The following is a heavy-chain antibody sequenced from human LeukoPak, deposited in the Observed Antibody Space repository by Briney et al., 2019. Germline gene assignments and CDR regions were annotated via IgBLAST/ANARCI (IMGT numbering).Heavy chain of an antibody. J-gene: IGHJ4*02. CDR1: GGSISNHY. CDR2: IHYTGTT. V-gene: IGHV4-59*11. CDR3: ARGGWSLDF. D-gene: IGHD6-19*01. Sequence: SETLSLTCTVSGGSISNHYWSWIRQTPGKGLEWIGYIHYTGTTNYNPTLKSRVTISVDMSKNQFFLNIDSVTAADTAVYYCARGGWSLDFWGQGTLVTVSS.